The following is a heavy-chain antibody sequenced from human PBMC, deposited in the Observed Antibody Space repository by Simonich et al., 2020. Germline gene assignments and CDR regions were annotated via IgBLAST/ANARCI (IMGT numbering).Heavy chain of an antibody. CDR1: GFTFSSYS. CDR3: ARDTSYYGSGSYYFDY. D-gene: IGHD3-10*01. Sequence: GGGLVKPGGSLRLSCAASGFTFSSYSINWVRQAPGKGLEWVSSISSSSSYIYYADSVKGRFTISRDNAKNSLYRQMNSLRAEDTAVYYCARDTSYYGSGSYYFDYWGQGTLVTVSS. V-gene: IGHV3-21*01. CDR2: ISSSSSYI. J-gene: IGHJ4*02.